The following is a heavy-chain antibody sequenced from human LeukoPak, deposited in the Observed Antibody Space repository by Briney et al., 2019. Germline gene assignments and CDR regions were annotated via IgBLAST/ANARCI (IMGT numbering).Heavy chain of an antibody. CDR1: GYTFTSYG. V-gene: IGHV1-18*01. J-gene: IGHJ4*02. Sequence: GASVKVSCKASGYTFTSYGISWVRQAPGQGLEWMGWISAYNGNTNYAQKLQGRLTLTTDTSTSTAYMELSSLRSEDTAVYYCARGPTTVTRAFDYWGQGTLVTVSS. CDR3: ARGPTTVTRAFDY. CDR2: ISAYNGNT. D-gene: IGHD4-17*01.